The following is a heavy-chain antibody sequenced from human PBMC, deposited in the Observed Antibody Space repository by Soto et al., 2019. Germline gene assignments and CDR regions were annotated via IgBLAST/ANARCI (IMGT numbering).Heavy chain of an antibody. CDR2: IKSKTDGGTT. Sequence: GGSLSLSCAASGFTFSNAWMSWVRQAPGQGLEWVGRIKSKTDGGTTDYAAPVTGRFTISRDDSKNTLYLQMNSLKTKDTAVYYCTTDDIIVVEVVATLDWCEPWCQGILVTVVS. J-gene: IGHJ5*02. D-gene: IGHD2-15*01. CDR3: TTDDIIVVEVVATLDWCEP. CDR1: GFTFSNAW. V-gene: IGHV3-15*01.